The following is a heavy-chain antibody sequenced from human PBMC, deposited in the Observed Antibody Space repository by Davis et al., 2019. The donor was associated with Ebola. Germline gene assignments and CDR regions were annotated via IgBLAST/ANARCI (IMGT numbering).Heavy chain of an antibody. Sequence: PSETLSLTCAVYGGSFSGYYWSWIRQPPGKGLEWIGEINHSGSTNYNPSLKSRVTISVDTSKNQFSLKLSSVTAADTAVYYCARGTSSFLNYYYYGMDVWGQGTTVTVSS. D-gene: IGHD2/OR15-2a*01. CDR1: GGSFSGYY. V-gene: IGHV4-34*01. CDR3: ARGTSSFLNYYYYGMDV. J-gene: IGHJ6*02. CDR2: INHSGST.